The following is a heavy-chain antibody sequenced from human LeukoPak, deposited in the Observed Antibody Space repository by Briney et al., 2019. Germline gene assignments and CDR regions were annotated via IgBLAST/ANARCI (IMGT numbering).Heavy chain of an antibody. CDR1: GGSISSGGNS. Sequence: SETLSLTCAVSGGSISSGGNSWSWIRQPPGKGLEWIGYIYHSGSTYYNPSLKSRVTISVDRSKNQFSLKLSSVTAADTAVYYCARDRYGDHTYFDYWGQGTLVTVSS. J-gene: IGHJ4*02. CDR3: ARDRYGDHTYFDY. V-gene: IGHV4-30-2*01. CDR2: IYHSGST. D-gene: IGHD4-17*01.